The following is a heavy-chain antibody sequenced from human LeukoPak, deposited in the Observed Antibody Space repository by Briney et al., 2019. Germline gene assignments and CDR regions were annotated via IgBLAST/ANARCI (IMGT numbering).Heavy chain of an antibody. CDR2: INPNSGGT. CDR1: GYTFTGYY. CDR3: ARDAVLRFLEWFTTEYNWFDP. D-gene: IGHD3-3*01. J-gene: IGHJ5*02. Sequence: ASVKVSCKASGYTFTGYYMHLVRQAPGQGLEWMGWINPNSGGTNYAQKFQGRVTMTRDTSISTAYMELSRLRSDDTAVYYCARDAVLRFLEWFTTEYNWFDPWGQGTLVTVSS. V-gene: IGHV1-2*02.